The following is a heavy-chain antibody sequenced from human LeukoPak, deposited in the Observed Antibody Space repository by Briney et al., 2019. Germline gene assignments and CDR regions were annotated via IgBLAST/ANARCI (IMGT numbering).Heavy chain of an antibody. CDR3: ARLLFCGTTSCPFDY. V-gene: IGHV4-38-2*01. CDR2: IYHSGST. CDR1: GYSISSGYY. D-gene: IGHD2-2*01. Sequence: PSETLSLTCAVSGYSISSGYYWGWIRQPPGKGLEWIGSIYHSGSTYYNPSLKSRVTISVDTSKNQFSLKLSSVTAADTAFYYCARLLFCGTTSCPFDYWGQGTLVTVSS. J-gene: IGHJ4*02.